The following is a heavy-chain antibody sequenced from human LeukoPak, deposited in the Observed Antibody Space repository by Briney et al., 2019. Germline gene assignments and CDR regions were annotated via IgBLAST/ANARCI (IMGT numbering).Heavy chain of an antibody. V-gene: IGHV3-23*01. CDR1: GFTFNSYS. D-gene: IGHD3-10*01. J-gene: IGHJ2*01. Sequence: GGSLRLSCAASGFTFNSYSMNWVRQAPGKGLEWVSGIIGSGGGTSSTDSVKGRFTISRDNSRNTLYLQMNSLRAEDTAVYYCAKKAHDGSGYRYFDLWGRGTLVTVSS. CDR2: IIGSGGGT. CDR3: AKKAHDGSGYRYFDL.